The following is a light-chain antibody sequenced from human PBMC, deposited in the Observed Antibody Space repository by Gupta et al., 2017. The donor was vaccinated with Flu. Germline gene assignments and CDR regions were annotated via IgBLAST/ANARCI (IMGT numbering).Light chain of an antibody. Sequence: TRRTTNVGAGYDVNWYHHRTEPAPNLLMYNHKRRNSGVPARFSGSKYGTSAAIAITGLQAEDEADYYCQSEESTRNGVLFGGGTKLTVL. CDR1: TTNVGAGYD. V-gene: IGLV1-40*01. CDR2: NHK. J-gene: IGLJ3*02. CDR3: QSEESTRNGVL.